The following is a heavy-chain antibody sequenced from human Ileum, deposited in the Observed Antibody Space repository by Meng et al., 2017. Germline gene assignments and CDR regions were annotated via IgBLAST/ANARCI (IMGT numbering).Heavy chain of an antibody. CDR2: IYLAGSP. V-gene: IGHV4-4*02. CDR3: VRHGGKYFDS. Sequence: HRPEPGHGLFDLSWSLSRTCTVSGGSISSSFDWSWVRQSPGKGLDWIGQIYLAGSPNYTPSLESRVTISVDKSKNQFSLRLTSVTAADTAIFYCVRHGGKYFDSWGQGTLVTASS. CDR1: GGSISSSFD. J-gene: IGHJ4*02. D-gene: IGHD2-15*01.